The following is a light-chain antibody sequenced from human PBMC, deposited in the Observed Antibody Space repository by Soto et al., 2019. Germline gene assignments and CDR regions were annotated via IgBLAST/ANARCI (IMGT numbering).Light chain of an antibody. Sequence: QFALTPPASVLWSPGQAVTISCTGTSSDVGGYNYVSWYQQHPGKAPKLMISGVSNRPSGVSNRFSGSKSGNTASLTISGLQTEDEADYYCSSYTTSSTYVFGTGTKVTVL. CDR1: SSDVGGYNY. CDR2: GVS. V-gene: IGLV2-14*01. J-gene: IGLJ1*01. CDR3: SSYTTSSTYV.